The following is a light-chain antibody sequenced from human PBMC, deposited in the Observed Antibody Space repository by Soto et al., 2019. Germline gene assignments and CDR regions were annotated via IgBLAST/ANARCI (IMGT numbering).Light chain of an antibody. V-gene: IGKV1-5*01. J-gene: IGKJ1*01. Sequence: DIQMTQSPSTLSASVVDRVTITCRASQSISSWLAWYQQKPGKAPKLLIYDASSLESGGPSRFSGSGSGTEFTLTISSLQPDDFATYYCQQERTFGQGTKVDIK. CDR2: DAS. CDR1: QSISSW. CDR3: QQERT.